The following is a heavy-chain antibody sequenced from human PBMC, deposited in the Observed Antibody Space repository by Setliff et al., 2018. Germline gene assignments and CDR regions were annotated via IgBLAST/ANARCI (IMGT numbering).Heavy chain of an antibody. CDR1: GGSISSYY. Sequence: SETLSLTCTVSGGSISSYYCNWIRQPPGKGLEWIGYIFYSGSTNYNPSLKSRVTISEDMSKNQFSLKVSSVTAADTAIYYCALSSSWFKDFQHWGQGTLVTVSS. CDR2: IFYSGST. CDR3: ALSSSWFKDFQH. J-gene: IGHJ1*01. D-gene: IGHD6-13*01. V-gene: IGHV4-59*01.